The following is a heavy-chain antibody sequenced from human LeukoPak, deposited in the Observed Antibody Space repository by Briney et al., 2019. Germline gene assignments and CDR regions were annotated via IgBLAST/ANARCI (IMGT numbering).Heavy chain of an antibody. CDR2: IIPIFGTA. J-gene: IGHJ4*02. D-gene: IGHD5-24*01. CDR1: GGTFIIYA. V-gene: IGHV1-69*05. Sequence: AAVTVSFKASGGTFIIYAISWVRQAPGQGLELMGGIIPIFGTANYAQKFQGRVTITTDESTSTAYMELSSLRSEDTAVYYCARGGDGYILYWGQGTLVTVSS. CDR3: ARGGDGYILY.